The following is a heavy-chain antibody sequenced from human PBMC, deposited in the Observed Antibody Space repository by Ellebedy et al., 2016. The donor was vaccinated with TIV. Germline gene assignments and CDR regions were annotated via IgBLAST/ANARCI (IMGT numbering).Heavy chain of an antibody. CDR3: ARDAAPGAPDYFDS. Sequence: PGGSLRLSCVASGFTSSTYEIHWVRQAPGKGPEWVAVVSGHGRIQLYADSVKGRFTISRDTSKDTVYLQMNSLRVEDTALYYCARDAAPGAPDYFDSWGQGTQVTVSS. D-gene: IGHD3-10*01. CDR2: VSGHGRIQ. CDR1: GFTSSTYE. J-gene: IGHJ4*02. V-gene: IGHV3-30-3*01.